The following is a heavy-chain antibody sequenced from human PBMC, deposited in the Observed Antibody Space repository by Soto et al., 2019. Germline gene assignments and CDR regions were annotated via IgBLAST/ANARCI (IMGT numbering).Heavy chain of an antibody. J-gene: IGHJ4*02. V-gene: IGHV3-33*01. Sequence: PGGSLRLSCAASGFTFSTYGVHWVRQAPGKGLEWVAVVWSDGSKELYADSVKDRFTISRDNSQNTVYLQMNSLRAEDTAVYYFARRSSGPHGVDYWGKETMVTVSS. CDR2: VWSDGSKE. D-gene: IGHD3-22*01. CDR1: GFTFSTYG. CDR3: ARRSSGPHGVDY.